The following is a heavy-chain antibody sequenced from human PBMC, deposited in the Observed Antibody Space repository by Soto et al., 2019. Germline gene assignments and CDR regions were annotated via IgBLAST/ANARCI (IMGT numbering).Heavy chain of an antibody. CDR3: ARQRPYGGNSYDGMDV. J-gene: IGHJ6*02. CDR2: IYPGDSDI. V-gene: IGHV5-51*01. CDR1: GYSFTSYW. D-gene: IGHD2-15*01. Sequence: PGESLKISCKGSGYSFTSYWIGWVRQMPGKGLEWMGIIYPGDSDIRYSPSFQGQVTISADKSISTAYLQWSGLKASDTAIYYCARQRPYGGNSYDGMDVWGQGTTVTVSS.